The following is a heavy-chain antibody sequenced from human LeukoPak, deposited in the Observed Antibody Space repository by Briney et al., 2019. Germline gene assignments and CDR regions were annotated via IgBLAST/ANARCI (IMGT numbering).Heavy chain of an antibody. J-gene: IGHJ4*02. CDR3: ARESQEKYYFDY. V-gene: IGHV4-59*12. CDR1: GGSTSSYY. D-gene: IGHD5-24*01. CDR2: IYYSGST. Sequence: KASESLSLTCTVSGGSTSSYYWSWIRQPPGKGLEWIGYIYYSGSTNYNPSLKSRVTISVGTSKNQFSLKLSSVTAADTAVYYCARESQEKYYFDYWGQGTLVTVSS.